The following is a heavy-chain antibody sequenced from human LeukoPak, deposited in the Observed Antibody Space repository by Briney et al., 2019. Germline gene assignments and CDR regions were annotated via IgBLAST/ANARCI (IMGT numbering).Heavy chain of an antibody. D-gene: IGHD6-13*01. CDR2: IIPIFGTA. CDR3: ARASERYSSSWLLDY. Sequence: ASVKVSCKASGGTFSSYAISRVRQAPGQGLEWMGGIIPIFGTANYAQKFQGRVTITADESTSTAYMELSSLRSEDTAVYHCARASERYSSSWLLDYWGQGTLVTVSS. J-gene: IGHJ4*02. V-gene: IGHV1-69*13. CDR1: GGTFSSYA.